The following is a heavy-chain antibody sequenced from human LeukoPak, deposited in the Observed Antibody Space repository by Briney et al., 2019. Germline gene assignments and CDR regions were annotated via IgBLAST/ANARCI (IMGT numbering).Heavy chain of an antibody. V-gene: IGHV4-4*07. D-gene: IGHD3-10*01. J-gene: IGHJ1*01. Sequence: PSETLSLTCSVSGDXISSYYCSWIRQPAGKGLELIGRIYTSGSTNYNPSLESRVTMSVDTSKNQFSLKLSSVTAADTAVYYCARGTGIRLGLDWGQGTLVTVSS. CDR2: IYTSGST. CDR1: GDXISSYY. CDR3: ARGTGIRLGLD.